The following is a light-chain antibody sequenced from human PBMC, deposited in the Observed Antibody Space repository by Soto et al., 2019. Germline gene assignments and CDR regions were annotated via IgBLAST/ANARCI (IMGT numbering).Light chain of an antibody. V-gene: IGKV1-5*01. CDR1: QSISGW. Sequence: DIPMTQSPYTLSPSVGDRVSITCRARQSISGWLAWYQQKPGKAPKLLIYDASSLASGVPSRFSGSGSGTEFSLTISRLQPDDFATYYCQQYNSYSVNAFGQGTKVDIK. J-gene: IGKJ2*01. CDR3: QQYNSYSVNA. CDR2: DAS.